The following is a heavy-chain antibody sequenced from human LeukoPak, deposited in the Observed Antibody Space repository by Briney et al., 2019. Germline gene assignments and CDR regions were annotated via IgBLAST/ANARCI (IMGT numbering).Heavy chain of an antibody. CDR2: MNPNSGNT. Sequence: ASVKVSCKASGYSFNDKYLHWVRQAPGQGLEWMGWMNPNSGNTGYAQKFQGRVTITRNTSISTAYMELSSLRSEDTAVYYCARAAYSYGYWAYYYYYYMDVWGKGTTVTVSS. V-gene: IGHV1-8*03. CDR3: ARAAYSYGYWAYYYYYYMDV. D-gene: IGHD5-18*01. CDR1: GYSFNDKY. J-gene: IGHJ6*03.